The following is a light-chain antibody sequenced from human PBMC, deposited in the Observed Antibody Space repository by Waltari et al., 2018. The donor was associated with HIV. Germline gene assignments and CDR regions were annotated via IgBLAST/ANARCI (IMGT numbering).Light chain of an antibody. CDR2: SYN. CDR1: NIGSKS. CDR3: ASWDDSLNGYV. J-gene: IGLJ1*01. Sequence: VLTQPPSVSVAPGQTARITCGGNNIGSKSVHWYQQLPGTAPKLLIYSYNQRPSGVPDRFSGSKSGTSASLAISGLQSEDEAHYYCASWDDSLNGYVFGTGTKVTVL. V-gene: IGLV1-44*01.